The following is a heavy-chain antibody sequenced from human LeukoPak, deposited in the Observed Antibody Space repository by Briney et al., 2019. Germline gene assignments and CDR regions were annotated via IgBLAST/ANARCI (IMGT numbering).Heavy chain of an antibody. CDR2: ITSSGGST. V-gene: IGHV3-23*01. Sequence: GGSLRLSCAASGFTISSYAMSWVRQAPGKGLEWVSTITSSGGSTFYADSVQGRFTISRDNSKNSLFLQMSSLSAEDSAVYYCANRGKSYFDCWGQGTLVTVSS. CDR1: GFTISSYA. J-gene: IGHJ4*02. D-gene: IGHD3-16*01. CDR3: ANRGKSYFDC.